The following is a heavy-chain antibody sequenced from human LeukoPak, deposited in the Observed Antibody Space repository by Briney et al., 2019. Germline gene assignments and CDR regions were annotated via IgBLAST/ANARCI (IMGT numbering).Heavy chain of an antibody. CDR2: ISDSGGRT. J-gene: IGHJ4*02. Sequence: QSGGSLRLSCAVSGITLSNYGMSWVRQAPGKGLEWVAGISDSGGRTNYADSVKCRFTISRDNPKNTLYLQRNSLRAEDTAVYFCAKRGVVIRVILVGFHKEAYYFDSWGQGALVTVSS. D-gene: IGHD3-22*01. V-gene: IGHV3-23*01. CDR3: AKRGVVIRVILVGFHKEAYYFDS. CDR1: GITLSNYG.